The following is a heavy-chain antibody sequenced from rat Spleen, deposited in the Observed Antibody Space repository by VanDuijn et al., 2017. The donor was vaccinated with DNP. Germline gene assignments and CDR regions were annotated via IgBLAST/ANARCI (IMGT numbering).Heavy chain of an antibody. Sequence: QVQLKESGPGLVQPSQTLSLTCTVSGFSLTSYTVSWVRQPPGKGLAWISAISSGGSTYYNSALQSRLSNSRDTSKSQVFLKMNSLKTGDTAMYFWAAMGADYWGQGVMVTVSS. D-gene: IGHD5-1*01. CDR1: GFSLTSYT. V-gene: IGHV2-6*01. CDR3: AAMGADY. J-gene: IGHJ2*01. CDR2: ISSGGST.